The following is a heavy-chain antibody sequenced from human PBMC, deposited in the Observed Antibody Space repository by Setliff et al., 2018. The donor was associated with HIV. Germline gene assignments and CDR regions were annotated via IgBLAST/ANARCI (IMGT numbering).Heavy chain of an antibody. Sequence: PSETLSLTCAVSGYSISSAYYWGWIRQPPGKGLEWIASIYHGGSTYYNPSLKSRVTISVDTSKNQFSLRLSSVTAADTAVYYCARVEYYGSGSYYYNWYFDLWGRGTLVTVSS. CDR3: ARVEYYGSGSYYYNWYFDL. D-gene: IGHD3-10*01. CDR1: GYSISSAYY. J-gene: IGHJ2*01. V-gene: IGHV4-38-2*01. CDR2: IYHGGST.